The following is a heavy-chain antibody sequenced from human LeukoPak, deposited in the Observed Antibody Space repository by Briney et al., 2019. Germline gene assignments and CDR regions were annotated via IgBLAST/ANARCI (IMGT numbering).Heavy chain of an antibody. CDR3: ARADYRDYYDSSGYRYYYYYYMDV. CDR1: GYTFTSYS. D-gene: IGHD3-22*01. CDR2: INPNSGGT. J-gene: IGHJ6*03. V-gene: IGHV1-2*02. Sequence: ASVKVSCKASGYTFTSYSMNWVRQAPGQGLEWMGWINPNSGGTNYAQKFQGRVTMTRDTSISTAYMELSRLRSDDTAAYYCARADYRDYYDSSGYRYYYYYYMDVWGKGTTVTISS.